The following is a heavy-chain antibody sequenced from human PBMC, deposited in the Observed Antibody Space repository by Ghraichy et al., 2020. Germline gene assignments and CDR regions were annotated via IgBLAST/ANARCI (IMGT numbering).Heavy chain of an antibody. Sequence: GGSLRLSCAASGFTFSSYWMSWVRQAPGKGLEWVANIKQDGSEKYYVDSVKGRFTISRDNAKNSLYLQMNSLRAEDTAVYYCARASSGWYDNFDYWGQGTLVTVSS. CDR3: ARASSGWYDNFDY. J-gene: IGHJ4*02. CDR1: GFTFSSYW. CDR2: IKQDGSEK. V-gene: IGHV3-7*01. D-gene: IGHD6-19*01.